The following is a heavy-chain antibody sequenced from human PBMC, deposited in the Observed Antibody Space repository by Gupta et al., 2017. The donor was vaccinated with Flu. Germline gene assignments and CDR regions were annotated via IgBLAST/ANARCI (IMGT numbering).Heavy chain of an antibody. CDR3: ARHFCGGGGSCYYFDD. CDR1: GGSISSSY. V-gene: IGHV4-59*08. CDR2: MHHSGDT. D-gene: IGHD2-21*01. J-gene: IGHJ4*02. Sequence: GGSISSSYWSWIRQPPGKGLEWIGFMHHSGDTNYNPSLKSRVTMSIDTPKNHFSLNLNSVTAADTAVYYCARHFCGGGGSCYYFDDWGQGTLVTVSS.